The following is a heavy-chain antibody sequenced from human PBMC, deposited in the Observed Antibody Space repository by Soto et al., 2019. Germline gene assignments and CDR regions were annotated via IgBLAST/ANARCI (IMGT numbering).Heavy chain of an antibody. CDR2: INAGNGNT. CDR3: ARDVMVIAVAGTRYFFDY. J-gene: IGHJ4*02. Sequence: ASVKVSCKASGYTFTSYAMHWVRQAPGQRLEWMGWINAGNGNTKYSQKFQGRVTITRDTSASTAYMELSSLRSEDTAVYYCARDVMVIAVAGTRYFFDYWGQGTLVTVFS. CDR1: GYTFTSYA. V-gene: IGHV1-3*01. D-gene: IGHD6-19*01.